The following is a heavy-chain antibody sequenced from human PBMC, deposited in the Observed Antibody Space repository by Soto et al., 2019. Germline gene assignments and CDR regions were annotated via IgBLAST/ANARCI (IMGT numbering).Heavy chain of an antibody. D-gene: IGHD1-26*01. J-gene: IGHJ4*02. CDR1: GGTFSSYS. CDR2: IIPIFGTA. CDR3: ARDGGRHSGGIDY. Sequence: QVQLVQSGGEVKKRGSSVKVSCKASGGTFSSYSINWVRQAPGQGLEWMGEIIPIFGTANYAPKFQGRVTITADESTSTAYMELSSLRSEDTAVYYCARDGGRHSGGIDYWGQGTLITVSS. V-gene: IGHV1-69*01.